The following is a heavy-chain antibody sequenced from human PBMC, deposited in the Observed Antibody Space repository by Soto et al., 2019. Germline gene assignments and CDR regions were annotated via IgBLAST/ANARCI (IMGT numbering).Heavy chain of an antibody. V-gene: IGHV1-69*08. Sequence: QVQLVQSGAEVKKPGSSVKVSCKASGGTFSSYTISWVRQAPGQGPEWMGNIIPIFDIANYAQKFQGRVTLTADKSTSTAYLELSSLRSEDTAVYYCAKDKSDVEMATTFDSWGQGTLVTVSS. CDR1: GGTFSSYT. CDR2: IIPIFDIA. CDR3: AKDKSDVEMATTFDS. J-gene: IGHJ4*02. D-gene: IGHD5-12*01.